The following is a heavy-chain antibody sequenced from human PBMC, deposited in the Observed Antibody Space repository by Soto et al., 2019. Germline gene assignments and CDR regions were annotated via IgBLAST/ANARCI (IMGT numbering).Heavy chain of an antibody. CDR3: VRVRCSGTSCRRGWYFDL. Sequence: EVQLVESGGGLVQPGGSLRLSCAASGFTFSSYWMSWVRQAPGKGLEWVANIKQDGSEKYYVDSMKGRFTISRDNAKNSLFLQMNSLRAEDTAVYYCVRVRCSGTSCRRGWYFDLGGRGTLVTVSS. J-gene: IGHJ2*01. CDR1: GFTFSSYW. D-gene: IGHD2-15*01. V-gene: IGHV3-7*01. CDR2: IKQDGSEK.